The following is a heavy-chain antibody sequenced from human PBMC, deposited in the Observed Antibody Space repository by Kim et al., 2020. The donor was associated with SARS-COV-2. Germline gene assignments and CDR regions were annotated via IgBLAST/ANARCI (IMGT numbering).Heavy chain of an antibody. Sequence: SVKVSCKASGGTFSSYPISWVRQAPGQGLEWMGRIIPILGIANYAQKFQGRVTITADKSTSTAYMELSSLRSEDTAVYYCARETVVTPYYYFGMDVWGQGTTVTVSS. D-gene: IGHD2-21*02. CDR2: IIPILGIA. J-gene: IGHJ6*02. CDR3: ARETVVTPYYYFGMDV. V-gene: IGHV1-69*04. CDR1: GGTFSSYP.